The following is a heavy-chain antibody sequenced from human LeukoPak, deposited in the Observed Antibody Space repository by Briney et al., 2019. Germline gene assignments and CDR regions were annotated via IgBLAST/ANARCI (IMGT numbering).Heavy chain of an antibody. D-gene: IGHD3-3*01. CDR3: ARETSGYTYFDY. J-gene: IGHJ4*02. CDR1: GGSISSYY. V-gene: IGHV4-59*01. CDR2: IYYSGST. Sequence: RTSETLSLTCTVSGGSISSYYWSWIRQPPGKGLEWIGYIYYSGSTNYNPSLKSRVTISVDTSKNQFSLKLSSVTAADTAVYYCARETSGYTYFDYWGQGTLVTVSS.